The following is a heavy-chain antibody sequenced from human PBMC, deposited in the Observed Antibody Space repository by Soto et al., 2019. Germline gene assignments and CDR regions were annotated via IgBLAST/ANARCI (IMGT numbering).Heavy chain of an antibody. Sequence: QVQLVQSGAEVKKPGSSVKVSCKASGGTFSSYAISWVRQAPGQGLEWMGGIIPIFGTANYAQKFQGRVTITADESTRTAYMELSSLRSEDTAVDYCATERLWFGELLANFDYWGQGTLVTVSS. V-gene: IGHV1-69*01. D-gene: IGHD3-10*01. CDR1: GGTFSSYA. J-gene: IGHJ4*02. CDR3: ATERLWFGELLANFDY. CDR2: IIPIFGTA.